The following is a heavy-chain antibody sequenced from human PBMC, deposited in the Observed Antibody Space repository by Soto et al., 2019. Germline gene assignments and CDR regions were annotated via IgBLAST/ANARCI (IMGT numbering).Heavy chain of an antibody. CDR2: IYYSGST. V-gene: IGHV4-31*03. CDR1: GGSIRSGGYY. CDR3: ARSTIFGVVTRSYYFDY. D-gene: IGHD3-3*01. J-gene: IGHJ4*02. Sequence: PSETLSLTCTVFGGSIRSGGYYWSWIRQHPGKGLEWIGYIYYSGSTNYNMSLKSRVNISVDASKNQFSLKLSSVTAADTAVYYCARSTIFGVVTRSYYFDYRGQGTLVTVSS.